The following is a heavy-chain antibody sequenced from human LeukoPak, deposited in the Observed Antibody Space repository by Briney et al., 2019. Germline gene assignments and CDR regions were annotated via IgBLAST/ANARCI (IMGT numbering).Heavy chain of an antibody. CDR3: ARRHDYGDF. J-gene: IGHJ4*02. CDR1: GFTFSSYT. Sequence: GGSLRLSCAVSGFTFSSYTMNWVRQAPGKGLEWVSYISSSSSTISYADSVKGRFTISRDNAKNSLYLQMSSLRDEDTAVYYCARRHDYGDFWGQGTRVTVSS. CDR2: ISSSSSTI. V-gene: IGHV3-48*02.